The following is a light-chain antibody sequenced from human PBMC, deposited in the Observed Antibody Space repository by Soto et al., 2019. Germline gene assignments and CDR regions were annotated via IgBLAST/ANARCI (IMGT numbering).Light chain of an antibody. V-gene: IGKV3-20*01. CDR2: SAS. CDR3: QAYDSLQT. J-gene: IGKJ1*01. Sequence: EIVLTPSPGTLSLSPGERATLSCRASQSVRSNFLALDKQKPGQAPRLLIYSASNRATGIPDRSSGRGAGPDFTLTINRLEAKDFAMYYCQAYDSLQTFGQAAKVEF. CDR1: QSVRSNF.